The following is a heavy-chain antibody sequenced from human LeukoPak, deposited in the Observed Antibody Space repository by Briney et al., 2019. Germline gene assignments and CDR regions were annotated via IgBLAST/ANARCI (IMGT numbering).Heavy chain of an antibody. Sequence: PSETLSLTCTVSGGSISSGSYYWSWIRQPAGKGLEWIGRIYTSGSTNYNPSLKSRVTISVDTSKNQFSLKLSSVTAADTAVYYCARELIPYDFWSGYSGYFDYWGQGTLVTVSS. CDR1: GGSISSGSYY. D-gene: IGHD3-3*01. V-gene: IGHV4-61*02. CDR2: IYTSGST. J-gene: IGHJ4*02. CDR3: ARELIPYDFWSGYSGYFDY.